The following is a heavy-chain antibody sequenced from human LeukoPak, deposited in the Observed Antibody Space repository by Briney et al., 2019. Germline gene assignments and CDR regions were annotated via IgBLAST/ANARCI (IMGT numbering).Heavy chain of an antibody. CDR2: IYYTGST. Sequence: PSETLSLTCTVSGGSVSDYYWSWIRQSPGKGLEWIGYIYYTGSTSYNPSLRSRVTMSADTSKNQFSLKLSSVTAADTAVYYCARRERMYYYDSSGYYVSWGQGTLVTVSS. CDR1: GGSVSDYY. J-gene: IGHJ4*02. D-gene: IGHD3-22*01. CDR3: ARRERMYYYDSSGYYVS. V-gene: IGHV4-59*02.